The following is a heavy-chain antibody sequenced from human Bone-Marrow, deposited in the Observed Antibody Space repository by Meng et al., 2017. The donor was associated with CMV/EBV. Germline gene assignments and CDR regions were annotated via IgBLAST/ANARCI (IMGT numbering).Heavy chain of an antibody. D-gene: IGHD6-13*01. CDR2: ISAYNGNT. CDR3: ARDLGAAAGSYYYYGMDV. J-gene: IGHJ6*02. V-gene: IGHV1-2*02. CDR1: GYTFTSYD. Sequence: ASVKVSCKASGYTFTSYDINWVRQAPGQGLEWMGWISAYNGNTNYAQKFQGRVTMTRDTSISTAYMELSRLRSDDTAVYYCARDLGAAAGSYYYYGMDVWGQGTTVTVSS.